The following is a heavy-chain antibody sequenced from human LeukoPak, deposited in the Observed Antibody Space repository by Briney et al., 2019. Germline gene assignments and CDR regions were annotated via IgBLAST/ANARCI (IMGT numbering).Heavy chain of an antibody. V-gene: IGHV4-34*01. CDR3: VRVGGTPDCRGGSCYVERYFDY. D-gene: IGHD2-15*01. CDR2: INHSGST. Sequence: PSETLSLTCAVYGGSFIAYYWSWIRQPPGKGLEWIGEINHSGSTNYNPSLKSRVTISVNTSKNQFSLKLTSVTAADTAVYYCVRVGGTPDCRGGSCYVERYFDYWGQGTLVTVSS. J-gene: IGHJ4*02. CDR1: GGSFIAYY.